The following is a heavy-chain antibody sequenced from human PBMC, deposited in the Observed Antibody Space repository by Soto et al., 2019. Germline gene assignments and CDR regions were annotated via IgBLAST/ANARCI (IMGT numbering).Heavy chain of an antibody. CDR2: IIPILGIA. CDR3: ARGRGYYDAFDI. CDR1: GGTFSSYT. J-gene: IGHJ3*02. Sequence: QVQLVQSGAEVKKPGSSVKVSCKASGGTFSSYTISWVRQAPGQGLEWMGRIIPILGIANYAQKFQGRVTITADKSTSTGYMELSSLRSEDTAVYYCARGRGYYDAFDIWGQGTMVTVSS. V-gene: IGHV1-69*02. D-gene: IGHD1-26*01.